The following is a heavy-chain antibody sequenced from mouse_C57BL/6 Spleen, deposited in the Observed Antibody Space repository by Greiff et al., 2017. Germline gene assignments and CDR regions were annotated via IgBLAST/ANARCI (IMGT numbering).Heavy chain of an antibody. CDR3: AFDYEIPRGFAY. CDR1: GYTFTSYG. Sequence: QVQLKQSGAELARPGASVKLSCKASGYTFTSYGISWVKQRTGQGLEWIGEIYPRSGNTYYNEKFKGKATLTADKSSSTAYMELRSLTSEDSAVYFCAFDYEIPRGFAYWGQGTLVTVSA. D-gene: IGHD2-4*01. V-gene: IGHV1-81*01. J-gene: IGHJ3*01. CDR2: IYPRSGNT.